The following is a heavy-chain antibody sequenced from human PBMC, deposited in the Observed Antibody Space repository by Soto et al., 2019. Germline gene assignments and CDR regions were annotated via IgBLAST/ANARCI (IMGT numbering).Heavy chain of an antibody. CDR2: IIPIFGTA. J-gene: IGHJ6*02. Sequence: SVKVSCKASGGTFSSYAISRVRQAPGQGLEWMGGIIPIFGTANYAQKFQGRVTITADKSTSTAYMELSSLRSEDTAVYYCARIGRGYSYGPPGGMAVWGQGTTVTVSS. CDR3: ARIGRGYSYGPPGGMAV. V-gene: IGHV1-69*06. CDR1: GGTFSSYA. D-gene: IGHD5-18*01.